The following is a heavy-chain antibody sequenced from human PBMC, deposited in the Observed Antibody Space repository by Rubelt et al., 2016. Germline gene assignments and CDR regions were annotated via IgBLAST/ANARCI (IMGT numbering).Heavy chain of an antibody. CDR2: IYYSGST. J-gene: IGHJ1*01. CDR3: GNYYYDSSGYYFGYFQH. Sequence: QLQLQESGPGLVKPSETLSLTCTVSGGSISSTTYYWGWIRQPPGTGLEWIGSIYYSGSTYYNPSLKSRVTIFVDTSKNHFSLNLGFVTAAETAVYYCGNYYYDSSGYYFGYFQHWGQGTLVTVSS. D-gene: IGHD3-22*01. V-gene: IGHV4-39*01. CDR1: GGSISSTTYY.